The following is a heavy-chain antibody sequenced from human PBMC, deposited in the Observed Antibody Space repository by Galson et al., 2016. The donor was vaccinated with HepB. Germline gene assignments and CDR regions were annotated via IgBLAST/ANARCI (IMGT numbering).Heavy chain of an antibody. Sequence: SETLSLTCTVYGGSFSGYYWSWIRQSPGKGLEWIGEINDIGSTNYTPSLKSRVTISIDTSKNQFSLKLRSMTAADTAVYYWAREKGFTWISRGIFDSWGQGTLVTVSS. D-gene: IGHD3-10*01. CDR1: GGSFSGYY. J-gene: IGHJ4*02. V-gene: IGHV4-34*01. CDR3: AREKGFTWISRGIFDS. CDR2: INDIGST.